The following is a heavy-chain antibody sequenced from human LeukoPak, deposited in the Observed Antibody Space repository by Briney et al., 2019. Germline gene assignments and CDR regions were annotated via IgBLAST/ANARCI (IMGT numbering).Heavy chain of an antibody. CDR3: ASLARYSRTWYPNYFHY. CDR2: REPGDSGT. V-gene: IGHV5-51*01. CDR1: GYSFTSYW. D-gene: IGHD6-13*01. Sequence: GESLKISWKGSGYSFTSYWIGWVRQMPGKGLEWRVIREPGDSGTRYRPSFQGQFTLSVGKPISTPYLPGASLNASVRPRYDCASLARYSRTWYPNYFHYWGQGTLVTVSS. J-gene: IGHJ4*02.